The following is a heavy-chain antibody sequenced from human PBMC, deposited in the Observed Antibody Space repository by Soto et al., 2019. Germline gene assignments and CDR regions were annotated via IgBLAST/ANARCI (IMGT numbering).Heavy chain of an antibody. D-gene: IGHD3-22*01. J-gene: IGHJ4*02. V-gene: IGHV3-23*01. CDR1: GFTFSSYA. Sequence: GGSLRLSCAASGFTFSSYAMSWVRQAPGKGLEWVSAISGSGGSTYYADSVKGRFTISRDNSKNTLYLQMNSLRAEDTAVYYCAKDDFYDSARYVGFWGQGILVTVST. CDR3: AKDDFYDSARYVGF. CDR2: ISGSGGST.